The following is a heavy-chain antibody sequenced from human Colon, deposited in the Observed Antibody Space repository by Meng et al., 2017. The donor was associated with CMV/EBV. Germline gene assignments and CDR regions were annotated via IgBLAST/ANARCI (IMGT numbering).Heavy chain of an antibody. J-gene: IGHJ5*02. CDR3: ATFTLRYFDWP. V-gene: IGHV4-34*01. CDR2: INHSGGT. D-gene: IGHD3-9*01. Sequence: SLPCAVYGWSFSDYSWSWIRQPPGKGLEWIGEINHSGGTNYNPSLKSRVTISVDTSKNQFSLQLNSVTAADTAVYYCATFTLRYFDWPWGQGTLVTVSS. CDR1: GWSFSDYS.